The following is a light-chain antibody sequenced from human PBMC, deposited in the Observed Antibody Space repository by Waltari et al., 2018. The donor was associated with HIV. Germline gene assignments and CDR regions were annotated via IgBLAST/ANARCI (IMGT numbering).Light chain of an antibody. CDR3: QQRSSWPLT. Sequence: PGERAILSCRASETIGGYLAWFQQKPGQAPRLLIYDASNRATGIPARFSGSRSGTDFFLTVSSLEPEDFAVYYCQQRSSWPLTFGGGTKVEIK. V-gene: IGKV3-11*01. J-gene: IGKJ4*01. CDR2: DAS. CDR1: ETIGGY.